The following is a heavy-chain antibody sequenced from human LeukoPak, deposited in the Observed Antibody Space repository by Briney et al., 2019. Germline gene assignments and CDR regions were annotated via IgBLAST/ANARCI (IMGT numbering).Heavy chain of an antibody. CDR1: GGSMSSSSYY. V-gene: IGHV4-39*01. CDR3: ARSAAGTSVGWFDP. J-gene: IGHJ5*02. D-gene: IGHD6-13*01. Sequence: SETLSLTCTVSGGSMSSSSYYWGWIRQPPGKGLEWIGSIYYSGSTYYNPSLKSRVTISVDTSKNQFSLKLSSVTAADTAVYYCARSAAGTSVGWFDPWGQGTLVTVSS. CDR2: IYYSGST.